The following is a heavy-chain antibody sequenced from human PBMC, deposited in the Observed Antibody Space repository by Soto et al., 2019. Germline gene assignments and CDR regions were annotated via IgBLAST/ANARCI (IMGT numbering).Heavy chain of an antibody. CDR3: ARDRGGYCSDSVCYGMDV. D-gene: IGHD2-8*01. CDR1: GGSISSGGYY. CDR2: MYYSGST. J-gene: IGHJ6*02. Sequence: QVQLQESGPGLVKPSQTLSLTCTVSGGSISSGGYYWSWIRQHPGKGLEWIGYMYYSGSTYYNPSLKSRVTISADTSKNQFSLKLSSVTAADTAVYYCARDRGGYCSDSVCYGMDVWGQGPTVTVSS. V-gene: IGHV4-31*03.